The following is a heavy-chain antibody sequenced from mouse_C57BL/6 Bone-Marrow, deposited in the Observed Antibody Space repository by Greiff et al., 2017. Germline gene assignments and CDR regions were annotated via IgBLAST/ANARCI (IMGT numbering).Heavy chain of an antibody. CDR2: IYPRSGNT. CDR3: AREGDCHWYFDV. Sequence: QVHVKQSGAELARPGASVKLSCKASGYTFTSYGISWVKQRTGQGLEWIGEIYPRSGNTYYNEKFKGKATLTADKSSSTAYMELRSLTSEDSAVYFCAREGDCHWYFDVWGTGTTVTVSS. V-gene: IGHV1-81*01. J-gene: IGHJ1*03. CDR1: GYTFTSYG.